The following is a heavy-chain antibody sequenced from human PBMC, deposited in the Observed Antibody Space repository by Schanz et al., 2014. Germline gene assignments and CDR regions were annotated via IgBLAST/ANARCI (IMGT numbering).Heavy chain of an antibody. Sequence: QVQLVQSGAEVKKPGSSVKVSCKASGGTFSTYTISWVRQAPGQGLEWMGRIIPILGIANYAQKFQGRVTITADKSTSTVYMELSSLRSEDTAIYYCARGNTIFGVVILGWLDPWGQGTLVTVSS. CDR2: IIPILGIA. D-gene: IGHD3-3*01. CDR1: GGTFSTYT. CDR3: ARGNTIFGVVILGWLDP. V-gene: IGHV1-69*02. J-gene: IGHJ5*02.